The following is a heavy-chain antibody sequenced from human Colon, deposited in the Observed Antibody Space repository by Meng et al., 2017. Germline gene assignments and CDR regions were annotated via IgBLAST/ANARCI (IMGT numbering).Heavy chain of an antibody. D-gene: IGHD7-27*01. CDR3: ARGVDAGVDY. Sequence: VHFVQSGAEVKMPGASVKVSCKTSGYTLNSLHINWGRQATGQGLEWMGWMNPKSGDTGLAQKFQGRLTLTRDTSMNTAYMELSSLTSEDTAVYYCARGVDAGVDYWGQGTLVTVSS. V-gene: IGHV1-8*01. J-gene: IGHJ4*02. CDR2: MNPKSGDT. CDR1: GYTLNSLH.